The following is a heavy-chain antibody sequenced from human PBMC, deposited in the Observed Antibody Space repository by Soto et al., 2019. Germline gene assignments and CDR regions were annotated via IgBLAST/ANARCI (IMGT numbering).Heavy chain of an antibody. CDR3: ARGVNGYYYVDY. D-gene: IGHD2-8*01. V-gene: IGHV3-74*01. J-gene: IGHJ4*02. CDR1: GFISSSYC. Sequence: EVQLVESGGNVLQPGGSLRLSCVASGFISSSYCMHWVRQAPGKGLVWVSRINRDGSRTDYADSVKGRFAVSRDNAKNTVLLQMNSLRADDTAVYYCARGVNGYYYVDYWGQGTLVTVSS. CDR2: INRDGSRT.